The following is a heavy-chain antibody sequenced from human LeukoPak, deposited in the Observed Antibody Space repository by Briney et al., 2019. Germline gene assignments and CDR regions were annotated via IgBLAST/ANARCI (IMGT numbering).Heavy chain of an antibody. D-gene: IGHD3-3*01. CDR3: ASGRITIFGGRDYYYYMDV. CDR1: GGTFSSYA. V-gene: IGHV1-69*13. J-gene: IGHJ6*03. Sequence: GASVKVSCKASGGTFSSYAISWVRQAPGQGLEWMGGIIPIFGTANYAQRFQGKVTITADESTSTAYMELSSLRSEDTAVYYCASGRITIFGGRDYYYYMDVWGKGTTVTVSS. CDR2: IIPIFGTA.